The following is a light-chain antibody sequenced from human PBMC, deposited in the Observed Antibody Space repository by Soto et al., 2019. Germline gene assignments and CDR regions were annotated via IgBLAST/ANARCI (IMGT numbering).Light chain of an antibody. V-gene: IGKV3-20*01. J-gene: IGKJ1*01. CDR2: GAS. CDR1: QSVSSSY. CDR3: QKYGSSHRK. Sequence: IVLTQSPGTLSWSPGWTATLSCRGSQSVSSSYLAWYQQKPGQAPRLLIYGASSRATGITDRFSGSGSGTDFTLTISRLEPEDFAVYYCQKYGSSHRKFGKGHKVAIK.